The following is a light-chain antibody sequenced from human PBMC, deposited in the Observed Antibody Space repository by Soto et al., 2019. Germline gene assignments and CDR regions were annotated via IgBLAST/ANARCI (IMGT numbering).Light chain of an antibody. J-gene: IGKJ1*01. Sequence: DIQMTQSPSTLSASVGERVTITCRASQSISSWLAWYQQKPGKDPKLLIYKASSLESGVPSRFCGSGSGTEFTLTISSLQPDDFETDCCQQYNSSWWTVCHGTKVEIK. CDR2: KAS. V-gene: IGKV1-5*03. CDR1: QSISSW. CDR3: QQYNSSWWT.